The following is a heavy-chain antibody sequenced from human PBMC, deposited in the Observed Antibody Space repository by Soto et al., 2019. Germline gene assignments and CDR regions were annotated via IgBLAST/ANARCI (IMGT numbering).Heavy chain of an antibody. V-gene: IGHV3-23*01. CDR1: GFRFSSYA. D-gene: IGHD3-10*01. Sequence: EVQLLKSGGGLVQPGGSLRLSCAASGFRFSSYAMSWVRQAPGKGLEWVSGLSGSGAATYYADSVKGRFTISRDNSRDTLYLQMSSLMAEDTALYFCAKAAGSFNYRAYFDKWGQGILVTVSS. J-gene: IGHJ4*02. CDR2: LSGSGAAT. CDR3: AKAAGSFNYRAYFDK.